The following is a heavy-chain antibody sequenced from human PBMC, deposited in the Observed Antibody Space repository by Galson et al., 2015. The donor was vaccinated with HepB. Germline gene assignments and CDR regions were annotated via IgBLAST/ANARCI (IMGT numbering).Heavy chain of an antibody. CDR2: ISYDGSNI. D-gene: IGHD1-1*01. CDR3: ARESTAASYYYGMDV. Sequence: SLRLSCAASAFTLSSYAMHWVRQAPGKGLEWVAVISYDGSNIYYADSVKGRLTISRDNSKNTLYLQMNSLRAEDTAVFYCARESTAASYYYGMDVWGQGTTVTVSS. CDR1: AFTLSSYA. J-gene: IGHJ6*02. V-gene: IGHV3-30*04.